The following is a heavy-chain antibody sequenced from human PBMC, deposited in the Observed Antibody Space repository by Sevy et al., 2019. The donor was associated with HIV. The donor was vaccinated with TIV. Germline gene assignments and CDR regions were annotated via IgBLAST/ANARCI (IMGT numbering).Heavy chain of an antibody. J-gene: IGHJ1*01. D-gene: IGHD3-3*01. CDR1: GFTFSSYA. Sequence: GGSLRLSCAASGFTFSSYAMSWVRQAPGKGLEWVSAISGSGGSTYYADSVKGRFTISRDNSKNTLYLQMNSLRAEDTAVYYCAKDLGGRRFLEWLSYFQHWGQGTLVTVSS. CDR3: AKDLGGRRFLEWLSYFQH. CDR2: ISGSGGST. V-gene: IGHV3-23*01.